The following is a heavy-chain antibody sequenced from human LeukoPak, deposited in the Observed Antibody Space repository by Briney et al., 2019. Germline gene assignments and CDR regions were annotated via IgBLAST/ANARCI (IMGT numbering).Heavy chain of an antibody. J-gene: IGHJ3*02. CDR3: AATSVRPSDAFDI. V-gene: IGHV1-58*02. CDR1: GFTLSNSA. Sequence: GASVKVSCKASGFTLSNSAMQWVRQARGQRLEWIGWIVVGSGNTNYAQKFQERVTITRDMSTSTAYMELSSLRSEDTAVYYCAATSVRPSDAFDIWGQGTMVTVSS. CDR2: IVVGSGNT. D-gene: IGHD2-2*01.